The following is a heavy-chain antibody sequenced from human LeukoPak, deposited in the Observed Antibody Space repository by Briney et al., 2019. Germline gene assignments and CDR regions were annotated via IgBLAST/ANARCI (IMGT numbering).Heavy chain of an antibody. J-gene: IGHJ4*02. D-gene: IGHD3-22*01. V-gene: IGHV1-18*01. CDR2: ISAYNGNT. Sequence: ASVKVSCKASGYTFTGYGISWVRQARGQGLEWMGWISAYNGNTNYAQKLQGRVTMTTDTSTSTAYMELRSLRSDDTAVYYCARDLFDSSGYYYGYWGQGTLVTVSS. CDR1: GYTFTGYG. CDR3: ARDLFDSSGYYYGY.